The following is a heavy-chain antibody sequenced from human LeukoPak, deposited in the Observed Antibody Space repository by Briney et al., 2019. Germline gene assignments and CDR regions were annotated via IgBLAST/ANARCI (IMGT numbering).Heavy chain of an antibody. D-gene: IGHD3-10*01. Sequence: SETLSLTCTVSGDSISSYYWSWIRQPAGKGLEWIGRIYTSGNSNYNPSLKSRVTMSLDTSKNQFSLKLSSVTAADTAVYYCARGVVQTATAPYFDYWGQGTLVTVSS. J-gene: IGHJ4*02. V-gene: IGHV4-4*07. CDR2: IYTSGNS. CDR1: GDSISSYY. CDR3: ARGVVQTATAPYFDY.